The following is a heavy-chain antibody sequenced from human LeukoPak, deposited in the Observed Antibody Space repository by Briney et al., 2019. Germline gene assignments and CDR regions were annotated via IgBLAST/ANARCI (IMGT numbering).Heavy chain of an antibody. CDR3: ARGPSFGSSIAFDI. J-gene: IGHJ3*02. D-gene: IGHD2-2*01. V-gene: IGHV4-59*01. CDR1: GGSISSYY. CDR2: IYYSGST. Sequence: SETLSLTCTVSGGSISSYYWSWIRQPPGKGLEWIGYIYYSGSTNYNPSLKSRVTISVDTSKNQFSLKLSSVTAADTAVYYCARGPSFGSSIAFDIWGQGTMVTVSS.